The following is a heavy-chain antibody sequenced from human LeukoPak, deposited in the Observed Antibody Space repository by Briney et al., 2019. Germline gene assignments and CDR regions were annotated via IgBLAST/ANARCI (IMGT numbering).Heavy chain of an antibody. Sequence: GGSLRLSCAASGFTFSSYAMHWVRQAPGKGLEWVAVISYDGSNKYYADSVKGRFTISRDNSKNTLYLQMSSLRAEDTAVYYCAKGKGSGSDLFYSYYYMDVWGKGTTVTVSS. CDR1: GFTFSSYA. CDR3: AKGKGSGSDLFYSYYYMDV. V-gene: IGHV3-30-3*01. J-gene: IGHJ6*03. D-gene: IGHD1-26*01. CDR2: ISYDGSNK.